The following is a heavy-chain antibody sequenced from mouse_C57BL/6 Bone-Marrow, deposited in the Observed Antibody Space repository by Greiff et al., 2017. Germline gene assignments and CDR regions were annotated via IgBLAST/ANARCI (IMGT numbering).Heavy chain of an antibody. Sequence: VQLQQPGAELVMPGASVKLSCKASGYTFTSYWMHWVKQRPGQGLEWIGEIDPSDSYTNYNQKFKGKSTLTVDKSSSPAYMQLSSLTSVDSAVYYCARSGTVVEGCAYWVQGSLVTVSA. J-gene: IGHJ3*01. CDR2: IDPSDSYT. V-gene: IGHV1-69*01. CDR3: ARSGTVVEGCAY. D-gene: IGHD1-1*01. CDR1: GYTFTSYW.